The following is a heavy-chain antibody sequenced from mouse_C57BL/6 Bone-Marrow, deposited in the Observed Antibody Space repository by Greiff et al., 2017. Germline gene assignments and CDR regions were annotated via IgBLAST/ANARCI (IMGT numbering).Heavy chain of an antibody. CDR3: ARYYGIAY. V-gene: IGHV5-17*01. Sequence: EVKVVESGGCLVKPGGSLQLSCAASGFTISDYGMHWVRQAPEKGLEWVAYISSGSSTIYYADTVKGRFTISRDNAKNTLFLHMTSLRSEDTAMYYCARYYGIAYWGQGALVTVSA. CDR1: GFTISDYG. D-gene: IGHD1-1*01. J-gene: IGHJ3*01. CDR2: ISSGSSTI.